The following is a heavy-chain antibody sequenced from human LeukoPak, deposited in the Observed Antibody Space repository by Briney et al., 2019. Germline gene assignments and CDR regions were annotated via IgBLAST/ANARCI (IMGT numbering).Heavy chain of an antibody. CDR3: ARQGGYCSSTSCYGRFDP. J-gene: IGHJ5*02. D-gene: IGHD2-2*01. V-gene: IGHV5-51*01. CDR1: GYSFTSYW. CDR2: IYPGDSDT. Sequence: GESLKISCKGSGYSFTSYWIGWVRQMPGKGLEWMGIIYPGDSDTRYSPSFQGQVTISADKSISTAYLQWSSLKASDTAMYYCARQGGYCSSTSCYGRFDPWGQGTLVTVSS.